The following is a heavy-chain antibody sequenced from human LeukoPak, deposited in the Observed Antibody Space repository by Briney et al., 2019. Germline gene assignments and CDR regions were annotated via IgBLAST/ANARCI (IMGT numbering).Heavy chain of an antibody. V-gene: IGHV3-23*01. Sequence: GGSLRLSCAASGFTFSNYGMSWVRQAPGKGLEWVSAISGSGGSTNYADSVKGRFTISRDNSKNTLYLQMNSLRAEDTAVYYCAKDVTYYYGSGSLTYYYMDVWGKGTTVTISS. CDR2: ISGSGGST. CDR1: GFTFSNYG. J-gene: IGHJ6*03. CDR3: AKDVTYYYGSGSLTYYYMDV. D-gene: IGHD3-10*01.